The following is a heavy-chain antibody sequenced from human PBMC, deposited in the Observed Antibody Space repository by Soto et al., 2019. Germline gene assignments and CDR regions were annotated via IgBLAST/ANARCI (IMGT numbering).Heavy chain of an antibody. Sequence: QLQLQESGPGLVKPSETLSLTCTVSGGSISSSSYYWGWIRQPPGKGLEWIGSIYYSGSTYYNPSLKSRVTISVDTAKNQFSLKLSSVTAAYTAVYYCSRPARYSSPSGFGYWGQGTLVTVSS. D-gene: IGHD6-19*01. V-gene: IGHV4-39*01. CDR3: SRPARYSSPSGFGY. J-gene: IGHJ4*02. CDR2: IYYSGST. CDR1: GGSISSSSYY.